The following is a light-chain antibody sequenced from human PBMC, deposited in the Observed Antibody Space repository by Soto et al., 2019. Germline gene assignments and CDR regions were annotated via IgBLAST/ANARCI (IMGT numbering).Light chain of an antibody. CDR1: SSNIGSNT. J-gene: IGLJ3*02. CDR2: YND. CDR3: AAWDDSLSGWV. Sequence: QSVLTQPPSASATPGQRVTISCSGSSSNIGSNTVNWYQHLPGTPPKLVIYYNDQRPSGVPDRFSGSRSGTSASLAISGLQSEDEADYYCAAWDDSLSGWVFGGGTKVTVL. V-gene: IGLV1-44*01.